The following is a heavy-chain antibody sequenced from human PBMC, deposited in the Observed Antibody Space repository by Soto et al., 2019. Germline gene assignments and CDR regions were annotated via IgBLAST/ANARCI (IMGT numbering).Heavy chain of an antibody. CDR1: GGSIYTGGFY. V-gene: IGHV4-31*03. D-gene: IGHD1-26*01. J-gene: IGHJ4*02. CDR2: IYYTGST. CDR3: ATSLVTSRTRVDY. Sequence: PSETLSLTCTVSGGSIYTGGFYWSWIRQLPGKGLEWLGYIYYTGSTQYTPSLKSRLTISTDTSDNQFSLRLTSVTAADTAVYYCATSLVTSRTRVDYWGQGTLVT.